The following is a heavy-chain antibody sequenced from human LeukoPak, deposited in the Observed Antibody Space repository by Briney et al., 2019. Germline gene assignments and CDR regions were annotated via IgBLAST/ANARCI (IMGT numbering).Heavy chain of an antibody. Sequence: SETLSLTCIVSGGSVSSGGHYWGWIRQPPGKGPEWIGSIYYSGGTYYNPSLNNRVTIFIDMSKNQFSLRLNSVTATDTAVYYCARLVCGGGSCPAEFDYWGQGTLVTVSS. D-gene: IGHD2-15*01. CDR1: GGSVSSGGHY. V-gene: IGHV4-39*01. J-gene: IGHJ4*02. CDR3: ARLVCGGGSCPAEFDY. CDR2: IYYSGGT.